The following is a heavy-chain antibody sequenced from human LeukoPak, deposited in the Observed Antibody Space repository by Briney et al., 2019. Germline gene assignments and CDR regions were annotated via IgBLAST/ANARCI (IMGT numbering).Heavy chain of an antibody. CDR2: IVVGSGNT. J-gene: IGHJ5*02. V-gene: IGHV1-58*01. D-gene: IGHD3-9*01. CDR1: GFTFTSSA. CDR3: AAESGDILTAIDP. Sequence: GASVKASCKASGFTFTSSAVQWVRQARGQRLEWIGWIVVGSGNTNYAQKFQERVTITRDMSTSTAYMELSSLRSEDTAVYYCAAESGDILTAIDPWGQGTLVTVSS.